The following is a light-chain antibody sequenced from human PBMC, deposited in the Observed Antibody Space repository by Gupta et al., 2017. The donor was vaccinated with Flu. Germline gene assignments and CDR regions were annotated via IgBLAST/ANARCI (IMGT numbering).Light chain of an antibody. J-gene: IGKJ3*01. Sequence: DIQMTQSPSSLSASVGDRVTITCRASQSISNYLNWYQQKPGKAPQLLIFAASSLQSGVPSRFSGGGYGTDFTLTISSRQPEDFATYYCQQSDSTPQVTFGHGTKVDVK. CDR3: QQSDSTPQVT. V-gene: IGKV1-39*01. CDR1: QSISNY. CDR2: AAS.